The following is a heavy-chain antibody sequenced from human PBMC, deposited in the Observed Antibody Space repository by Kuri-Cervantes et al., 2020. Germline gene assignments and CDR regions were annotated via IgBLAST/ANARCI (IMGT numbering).Heavy chain of an antibody. D-gene: IGHD4-17*01. CDR3: ARALTTVKKLAFEY. V-gene: IGHV3-11*01. J-gene: IGHJ4*02. CDR1: GFTFSDYY. CDR2: ISSSGSTI. Sequence: GGSLRLSCAASGFTFSDYYMSWIRQTPGKGLEWVSYISSSGSTIYYADSVKGRFTISRDNAKNSLYLQMNSLRAEDTAVYYCARALTTVKKLAFEYWGQGTLVTVSS.